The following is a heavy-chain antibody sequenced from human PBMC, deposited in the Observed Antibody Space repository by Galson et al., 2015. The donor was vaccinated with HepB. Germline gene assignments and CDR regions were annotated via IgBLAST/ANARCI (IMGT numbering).Heavy chain of an antibody. V-gene: IGHV3-74*01. J-gene: IGHJ4*02. D-gene: IGHD3-16*01. Sequence: SLRLSCAASGFTFSNYAMTWVRQAPGKGLVWVSRIDGDGSSTTYADSVKGRFTISRDNAKNTLYLQMNSLRAEDTAVYYCARVLWGNAALVPFDYWGQGALVSVSS. CDR1: GFTFSNYA. CDR3: ARVLWGNAALVPFDY. CDR2: IDGDGSST.